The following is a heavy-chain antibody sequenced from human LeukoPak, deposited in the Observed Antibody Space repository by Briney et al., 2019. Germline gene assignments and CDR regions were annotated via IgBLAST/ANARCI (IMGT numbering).Heavy chain of an antibody. Sequence: PSETLSLTCAVYGGSFSGYYWSWIRQPPGKGLEWIGEINHNGSTNYNPSLKSRVTISVDTSKNQFSLKLSSVTAADTAVYYCARGGPAYCSSTSSYTPTGYWGQGTLVTVSS. CDR1: GGSFSGYY. CDR2: INHNGST. J-gene: IGHJ4*02. V-gene: IGHV4-34*01. CDR3: ARGGPAYCSSTSSYTPTGY. D-gene: IGHD2-2*02.